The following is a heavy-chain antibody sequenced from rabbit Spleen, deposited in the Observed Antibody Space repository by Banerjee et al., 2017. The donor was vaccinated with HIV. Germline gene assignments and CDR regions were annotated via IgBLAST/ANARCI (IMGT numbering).Heavy chain of an antibody. Sequence: QLEESGGGLVKPEGSLTLSCKASGFTLSSYYMNWVRQAPGKGLEWIGYIDPVFGITYYANWVNGRFSISRENAQNTVFLQMTSLTAADTATYFCARDLDGVIGWNFGWWGQGTLVTVS. J-gene: IGHJ4*01. V-gene: IGHV1S7*01. CDR1: GFTLSSYY. CDR2: IDPVFGIT. D-gene: IGHD1-1*01. CDR3: ARDLDGVIGWNFGW.